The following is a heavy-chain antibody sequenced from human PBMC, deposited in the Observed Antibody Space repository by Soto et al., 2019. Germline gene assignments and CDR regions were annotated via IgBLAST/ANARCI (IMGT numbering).Heavy chain of an antibody. D-gene: IGHD6-13*01. CDR2: IYHSGGT. CDR1: GGSISSGGYS. Sequence: QLQLQESGSGLVKPSQTLPLTCAVSGGSISSGGYSWSWIRQPPGKGLEWIGYIYHSGGTYSDPSLEHRATISVYRSKTQFSLKLSSVTAADTAVYYCASSHAGAHITAAVHWGQGTLVTVSS. V-gene: IGHV4-30-2*01. CDR3: ASSHAGAHITAAVH. J-gene: IGHJ4*02.